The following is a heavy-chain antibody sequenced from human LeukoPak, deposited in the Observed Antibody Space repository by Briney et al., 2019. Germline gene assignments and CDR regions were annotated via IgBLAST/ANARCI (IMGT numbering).Heavy chain of an antibody. D-gene: IGHD3-22*01. V-gene: IGHV3-11*05. CDR1: GFAFSDYY. Sequence: PGGSLRLSCAASGFAFSDYYMSWSRQGPGKGLEWGSCISSSMSYTNYAASVKGRFTISRDNAKNSLYLQMNSLRAEDTAVYYCARDRARYYDSSGSASFDYWGQGTLVTVSS. CDR2: ISSSMSYT. CDR3: ARDRARYYDSSGSASFDY. J-gene: IGHJ4*02.